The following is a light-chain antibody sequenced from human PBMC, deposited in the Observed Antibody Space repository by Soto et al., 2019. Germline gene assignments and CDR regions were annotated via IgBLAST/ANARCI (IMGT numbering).Light chain of an antibody. CDR2: KAS. CDR1: QSISSW. CDR3: QQYNSYSWT. J-gene: IGKJ1*01. Sequence: DIQMTQSPSTLSASVGDRVTITCRASQSISSWLAWYQQKPWKAPKLLIYKASSLESGVPSRFSGSGSGTEFTLTISGLQPDDFASYYCQQYNSYSWTFGKGTTVDIK. V-gene: IGKV1-5*03.